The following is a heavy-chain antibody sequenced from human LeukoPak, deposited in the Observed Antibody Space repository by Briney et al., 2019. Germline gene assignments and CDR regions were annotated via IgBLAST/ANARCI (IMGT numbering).Heavy chain of an antibody. J-gene: IGHJ3*02. CDR3: ARGGSYLSAFDI. D-gene: IGHD1-26*01. CDR1: GFTFSDSA. V-gene: IGHV3-73*01. Sequence: GGSLRLSCAASGFTFSDSAMHWVRQAPGKGLEWVGRIRSKANSYATVYEVSVKGRFTISRDDSKNTAYLQMNSLKTEDTAVYYCARGGSYLSAFDIWGQGTMVTVSS. CDR2: IRSKANSYAT.